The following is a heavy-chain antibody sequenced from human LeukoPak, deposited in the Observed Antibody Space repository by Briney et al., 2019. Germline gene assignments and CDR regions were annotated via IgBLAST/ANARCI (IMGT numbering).Heavy chain of an antibody. V-gene: IGHV3-21*01. CDR3: ARSAAGTYY. J-gene: IGHJ4*02. CDR1: GFTFSSYT. D-gene: IGHD6-19*01. Sequence: GVSLRLSCAASGFTFSSYTMNWVRQAPGKGLEWVSSNSSSSSYNYYTDSVKGRFTISRENATCSLYLQMNSLRAEDTAVYYCARSAAGTYYWGQGTLVTVS. CDR2: NSSSSSYN.